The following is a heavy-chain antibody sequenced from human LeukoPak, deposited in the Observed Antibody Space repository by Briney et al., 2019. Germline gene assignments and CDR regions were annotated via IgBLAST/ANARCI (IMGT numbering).Heavy chain of an antibody. CDR3: ARPGASIAARSFDY. J-gene: IGHJ4*02. D-gene: IGHD6-6*01. CDR2: INPNSGGT. CDR1: GYTFTSYG. Sequence: ASVKVSCKASGYTFTSYGISWVRQAPGQGLEWMGWINPNSGGTNYAQKFQGRVTMTRDTSISTAYMELSRLRSDDTAVYYCARPGASIAARSFDYWGQGTLVTVSS. V-gene: IGHV1-2*02.